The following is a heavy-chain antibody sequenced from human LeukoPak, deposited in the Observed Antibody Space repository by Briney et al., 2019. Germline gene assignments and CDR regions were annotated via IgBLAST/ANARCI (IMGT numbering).Heavy chain of an antibody. CDR2: ISGSGGST. D-gene: IGHD2-15*01. CDR1: GFTFSSYA. CDR3: AKSNQYCSGGSCSFDP. Sequence: PGGSLRLSCAASGFTFSSYAMSWVRQAPGKGLEWVSAISGSGGSTYYADSVKGRFTISRDNSKNTLYLQMNSLRAKDTAVYYCAKSNQYCSGGSCSFDPWGQGTLVTVSS. J-gene: IGHJ5*02. V-gene: IGHV3-23*01.